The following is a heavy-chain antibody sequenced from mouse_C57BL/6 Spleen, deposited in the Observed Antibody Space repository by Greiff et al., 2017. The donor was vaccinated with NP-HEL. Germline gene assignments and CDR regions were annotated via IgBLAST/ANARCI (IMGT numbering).Heavy chain of an antibody. D-gene: IGHD3-3*01. CDR3: ARGGRRYFDY. CDR1: GYTFTDYY. V-gene: IGHV1-76*01. J-gene: IGHJ2*01. CDR2: IYPGSGNT. Sequence: QVQLKQSGAELVRPGASVKLSCKASGYTFTDYYINWVKQRPGQGLEWIARIYPGSGNTYYNEKFKGKATLTAEKSSSTAYMQLSSLTSEDSAVYFCARGGRRYFDYWGQGTTLTVSS.